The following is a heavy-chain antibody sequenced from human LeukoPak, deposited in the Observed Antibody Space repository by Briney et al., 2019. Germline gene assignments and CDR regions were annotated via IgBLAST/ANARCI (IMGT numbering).Heavy chain of an antibody. CDR2: ISSSGSTI. V-gene: IGHV3-48*03. Sequence: GGSLRLSCAASGFTFSSYEMNWVRQAPGKGLEWVSYISSSGSTIYYADSVKGRFTISRDNAKNSLYLQMNSLRAEDTAVYYCARGAPRPYNWNDANIDYWGQGTLVTVSS. J-gene: IGHJ4*02. CDR1: GFTFSSYE. CDR3: ARGAPRPYNWNDANIDY. D-gene: IGHD1-1*01.